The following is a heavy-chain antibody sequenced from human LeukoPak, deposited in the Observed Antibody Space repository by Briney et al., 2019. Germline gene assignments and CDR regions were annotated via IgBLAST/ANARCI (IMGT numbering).Heavy chain of an antibody. V-gene: IGHV3-48*01. CDR1: GFTFSSYA. CDR2: ISSSSSPI. CDR3: ARDWGRIAYYADY. Sequence: GGSLRLSCAASGFTFSSYAMSWVRQAPGKGLEWVSYISSSSSPIYYAGSVKGRFTISRDNAKNSVYLQMNSLRAEDTAIYYCARDWGRIAYYADYWGQGILVTVSS. J-gene: IGHJ4*02. D-gene: IGHD3-3*01.